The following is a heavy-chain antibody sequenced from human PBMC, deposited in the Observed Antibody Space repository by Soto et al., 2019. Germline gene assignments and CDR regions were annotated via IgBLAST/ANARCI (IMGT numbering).Heavy chain of an antibody. CDR1: GYSFTRYG. CDR2: INAYNGNT. CDR3: AMVDVYVTPSPQDV. Sequence: QVHLVQSGADVKNPGASVKVSCKASGYSFTRYGIGWARQAPGQGLEWMGWINAYNGNTNYAQNLQGRLTLTTDTSTTTAYMELRSLRSNDTAIYYCAMVDVYVTPSPQDVWGQGTTVTVSS. V-gene: IGHV1-18*01. J-gene: IGHJ6*02. D-gene: IGHD3-16*01.